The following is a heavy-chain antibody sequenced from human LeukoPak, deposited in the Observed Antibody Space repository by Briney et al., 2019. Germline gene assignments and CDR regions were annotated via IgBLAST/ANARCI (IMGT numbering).Heavy chain of an antibody. CDR3: ARVNYGGGDCYPTCDAKNYFDY. V-gene: IGHV4-30-2*01. D-gene: IGHD2-21*02. CDR1: GGSISSGGYS. CDR2: IYHSGST. Sequence: SQTLSLTCAVSGGSISSGGYSWSWIRQPPGKGLEWIGYIYHSGSTYYNPSLKSRVTISVDRSKNQFSLKLSSVTAADTAVYYGARVNYGGGDCYPTCDAKNYFDYWGQGTLVTVSS. J-gene: IGHJ4*02.